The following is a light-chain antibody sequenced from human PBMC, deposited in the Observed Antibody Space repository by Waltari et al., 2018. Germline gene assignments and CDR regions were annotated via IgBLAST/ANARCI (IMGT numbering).Light chain of an antibody. V-gene: IGKV2-28*01. CDR2: LGS. J-gene: IGKJ1*01. Sequence: IVMPQSPLSLPVTPGEPASISCTSSQSLLHSNGYNYLDWYPQKPGQSPQLLIYLGSNRASGVPDRFSGSGSGTDFTLKISRVEAEDVGVYYCMQALQTPRTFGQGTKVEIK. CDR3: MQALQTPRT. CDR1: QSLLHSNGYNY.